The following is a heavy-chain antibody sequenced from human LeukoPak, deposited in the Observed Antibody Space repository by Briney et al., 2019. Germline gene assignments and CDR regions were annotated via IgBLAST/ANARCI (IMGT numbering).Heavy chain of an antibody. J-gene: IGHJ4*02. Sequence: PGRSLRLSCAASGFTFSSYAMHWVRQAPGKGLEWVAVISYDGSNKYYADSVKGRFTISRDNSKNTLYLRMNSLRAEDTAVYYCATDCSGGSCYSPYWGQGTLVTVSS. CDR1: GFTFSSYA. V-gene: IGHV3-30*01. D-gene: IGHD2-15*01. CDR2: ISYDGSNK. CDR3: ATDCSGGSCYSPY.